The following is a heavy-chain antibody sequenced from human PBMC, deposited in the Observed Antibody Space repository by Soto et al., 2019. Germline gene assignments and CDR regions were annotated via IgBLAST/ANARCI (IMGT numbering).Heavy chain of an antibody. CDR1: GFTFSSYS. D-gene: IGHD6-19*01. J-gene: IGHJ6*02. CDR2: ISSSSSYI. Sequence: PGGSLRLSCAASGFTFSSYSMNWVRQAPGKGLEWVSSISSSSSYIYYADSVKGRFTISRDNAKNSLYLQMNSLRAEDTAVYYCARDVELNSSGWYGTYYYYGMDVWGQGTKVTVSS. V-gene: IGHV3-21*01. CDR3: ARDVELNSSGWYGTYYYYGMDV.